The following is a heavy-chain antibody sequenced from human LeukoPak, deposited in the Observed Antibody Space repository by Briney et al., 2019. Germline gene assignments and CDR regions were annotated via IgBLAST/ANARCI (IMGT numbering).Heavy chain of an antibody. CDR2: IYLGGST. Sequence: PSETLSLTCTVSGGSISSGSSYWSWIRQPAGKGLEWIGRIYLGGSTNYNPSLKSRVTISVDTSKNQFSLKLNSVTAADTAVYYCARDHRWVGKLLRPFDVWGQGTMVTVSS. CDR1: GGSISSGSSY. CDR3: ARDHRWVGKLLRPFDV. D-gene: IGHD3-10*01. V-gene: IGHV4-61*02. J-gene: IGHJ3*01.